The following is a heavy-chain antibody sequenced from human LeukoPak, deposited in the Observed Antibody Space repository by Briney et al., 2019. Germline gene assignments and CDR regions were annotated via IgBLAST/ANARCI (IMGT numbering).Heavy chain of an antibody. J-gene: IGHJ4*02. CDR3: ARAPFFDFWTGYYFDY. D-gene: IGHD3/OR15-3a*01. V-gene: IGHV4-59*01. CDR2: IYYSGIT. CDR1: GGSISSYY. Sequence: SETPSLTCAVSGGSISSYYWTWIRQPPGKGLEWIGYIYYSGITNYNPSLNSRVTISIDRSKNQFSLKLSFVTAADTAVYYCARAPFFDFWTGYYFDYWGQGTLVTVSS.